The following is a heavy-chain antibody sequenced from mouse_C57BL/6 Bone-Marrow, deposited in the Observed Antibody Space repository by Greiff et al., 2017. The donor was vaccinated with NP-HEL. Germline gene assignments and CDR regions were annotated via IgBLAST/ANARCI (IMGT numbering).Heavy chain of an antibody. V-gene: IGHV1-55*01. J-gene: IGHJ1*03. D-gene: IGHD2-3*01. CDR1: GYTFTSYW. Sequence: QVHVKQSGAELVKPGASVKMSCKASGYTFTSYWITWVKQRPGQGLEWIGDIYPGSGSTNYNEKFKSKATLTVDTSSSTAYMQLSSLTSEDSAVYYCARGGYYSSYFDVWGTGTTVTVSS. CDR2: IYPGSGST. CDR3: ARGGYYSSYFDV.